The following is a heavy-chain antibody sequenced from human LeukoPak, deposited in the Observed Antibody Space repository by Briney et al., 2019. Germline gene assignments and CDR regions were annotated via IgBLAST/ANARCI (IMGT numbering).Heavy chain of an antibody. CDR1: GYSISSGYY. Sequence: SETLSLTCTVSGYSISSGYYWSWIRPPPGKGLEWIGEINHSGSTNYNPSPKSRVTISVDTSKNQFSLKLSSVTAADTAVYYCARDQLGDIVAVFDIWGQGTMVTVSS. V-gene: IGHV4-38-2*02. J-gene: IGHJ3*02. CDR2: INHSGST. CDR3: ARDQLGDIVAVFDI. D-gene: IGHD5-12*01.